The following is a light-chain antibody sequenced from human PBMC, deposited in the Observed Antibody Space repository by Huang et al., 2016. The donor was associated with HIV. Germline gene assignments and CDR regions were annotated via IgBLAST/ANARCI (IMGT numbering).Light chain of an antibody. Sequence: EIVMTQSPATLSVSPGERAKVSCRTSQSVGSNLAWYQQKPGQAPRLLIYDAYTRATGGPARFSGSGSGTDFTLSISSLQSDDIAVYYCHQYKIWPPYTFGQGTKLEIK. CDR1: QSVGSN. CDR3: HQYKIWPPYT. CDR2: DAY. J-gene: IGKJ2*01. V-gene: IGKV3-15*01.